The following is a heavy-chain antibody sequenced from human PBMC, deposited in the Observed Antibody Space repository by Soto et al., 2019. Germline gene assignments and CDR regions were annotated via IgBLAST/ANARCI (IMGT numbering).Heavy chain of an antibody. CDR1: GYTFSNYA. J-gene: IGHJ4*02. CDR2: ISVYNGIA. Sequence: ASVEVSCKASGYTFSNYAIIWVRQAPGQGLGWMGWISVYNGIANYAQKFQGRVTITADKSTSTAYMELSSLRSEDTAVYYCARDGEEMAPHWGQGTLVTVSS. CDR3: ARDGEEMAPH. V-gene: IGHV1-69*10.